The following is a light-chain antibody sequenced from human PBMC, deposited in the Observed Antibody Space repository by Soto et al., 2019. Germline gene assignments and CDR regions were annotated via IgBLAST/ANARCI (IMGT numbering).Light chain of an antibody. J-gene: IGLJ3*02. CDR3: SSYAGSKTL. Sequence: QSALTQPPSASGSPGQSVTISCTGTSSDVGNYNYVSWYQQHPGKAPKLMIYEATKRPSGVPDRFSGSKSGNTASLTDSGLQAEDEADYYCSSYAGSKTLFGGGTQLTVL. V-gene: IGLV2-8*01. CDR1: SSDVGNYNY. CDR2: EAT.